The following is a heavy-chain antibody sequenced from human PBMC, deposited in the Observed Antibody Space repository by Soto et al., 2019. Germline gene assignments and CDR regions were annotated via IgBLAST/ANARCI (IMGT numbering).Heavy chain of an antibody. CDR2: ISSSSSTI. Sequence: EVQLVESGGGLVQPGGSLRLSCAASGFTFSSYSMNWVRQAPGKGLEWVSYISSSSSTIYYADSVKGRFTISRDNAKNSLYLQMNSLRAEDTAVYYCARDRMRGIDYWGQGTLVTVSS. J-gene: IGHJ4*02. V-gene: IGHV3-48*01. D-gene: IGHD3-10*01. CDR3: ARDRMRGIDY. CDR1: GFTFSSYS.